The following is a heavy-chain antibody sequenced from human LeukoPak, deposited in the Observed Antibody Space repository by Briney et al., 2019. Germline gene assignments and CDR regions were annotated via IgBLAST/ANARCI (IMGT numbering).Heavy chain of an antibody. V-gene: IGHV4-34*01. CDR2: INHSGST. J-gene: IGHJ5*02. CDR3: ARGGGAQWLFRIGKNWFDP. D-gene: IGHD3-22*01. CDR1: GGSFSGYY. Sequence: SETLSLTCAVYGGSFSGYYWSWIRQPPGKGLEWIGEINHSGSTNYNPPLKSRVTISVDASKNQFSLKLSSVTAADTAVYYCARGGGAQWLFRIGKNWFDPWGQGTLVTVSS.